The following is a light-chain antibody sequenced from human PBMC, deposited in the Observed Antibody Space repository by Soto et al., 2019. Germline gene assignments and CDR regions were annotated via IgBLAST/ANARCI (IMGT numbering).Light chain of an antibody. CDR3: QHYSNWLS. J-gene: IGKJ4*01. CDR2: GAS. V-gene: IGKV3-15*01. Sequence: EIVLTQSPATLSVSPGDRVTLSCRASQSVGSTLAWYQQKPGQPPRLLIRGASTRATGVPARFGGSGSGTEFTLTSHSLQSEDFAVYFWQHYSNWLSFGGGTKVEI. CDR1: QSVGST.